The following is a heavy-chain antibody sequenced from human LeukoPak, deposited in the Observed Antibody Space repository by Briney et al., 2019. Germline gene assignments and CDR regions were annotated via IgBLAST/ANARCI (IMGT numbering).Heavy chain of an antibody. V-gene: IGHV4-39*01. CDR3: ARQPFGELFGDY. CDR1: GGSISSSSYY. J-gene: IGHJ4*02. CDR2: IYYSGST. D-gene: IGHD3-10*01. Sequence: SETLSLTCSVSGGSISSSSYYWGWIRQPPGKGLEWIGSIYYSGSTYYNPSLKSRVTISVDTSENQFSLKLSSVTAADTAVYYCARQPFGELFGDYWGQGTLVTVSS.